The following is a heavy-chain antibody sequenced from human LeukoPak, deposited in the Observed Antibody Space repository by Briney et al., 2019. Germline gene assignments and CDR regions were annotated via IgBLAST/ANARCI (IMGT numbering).Heavy chain of an antibody. V-gene: IGHV1-18*01. J-gene: IGHJ6*03. Sequence: ASVKVSCKASGYTFTSYGISWVRQAPGQGLEWMGWISAYNGNTNYAQKLQGRVTMTTDTSTSTAYMELRSLRSDDTALYYCARVSRRYFDDREGHYYYMDVWGKGTTVTVSS. CDR2: ISAYNGNT. CDR1: GYTFTSYG. CDR3: ARVSRRYFDDREGHYYYMDV. D-gene: IGHD3-9*01.